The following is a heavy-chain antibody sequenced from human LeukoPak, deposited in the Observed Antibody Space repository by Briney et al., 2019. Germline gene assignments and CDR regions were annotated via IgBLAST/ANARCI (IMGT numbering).Heavy chain of an antibody. J-gene: IGHJ6*03. CDR1: GFTFSSYA. CDR2: ISYDGSNK. Sequence: GRSLRLSCAASGFTFSSYAMHWVRQAPGKGLEWVAVISYDGSNKYYADSVKGRFTISRDNSKNTLYLQMNSLRAEDTAVYYCAKALRQQLVLGKAYYYYYYMDVWGKGTTVTVSS. V-gene: IGHV3-30*04. CDR3: AKALRQQLVLGKAYYYYYYMDV. D-gene: IGHD6-13*01.